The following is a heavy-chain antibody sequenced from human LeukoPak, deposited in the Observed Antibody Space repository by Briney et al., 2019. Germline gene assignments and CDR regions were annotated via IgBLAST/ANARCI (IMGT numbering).Heavy chain of an antibody. Sequence: SETLSLTCAVYGGSFSGYYWSWIRQPPGKWLEWIGEINHSGSTNYNPSLKSRVTISVDTSKNQFSLKLSSVTAADTAVYYCARGRPDYDFWSGPFDYWGQGTLVTVSS. V-gene: IGHV4-34*01. J-gene: IGHJ4*02. CDR1: GGSFSGYY. D-gene: IGHD3-3*01. CDR3: ARGRPDYDFWSGPFDY. CDR2: INHSGST.